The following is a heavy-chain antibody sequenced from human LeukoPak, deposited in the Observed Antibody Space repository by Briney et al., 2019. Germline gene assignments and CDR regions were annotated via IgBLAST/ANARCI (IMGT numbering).Heavy chain of an antibody. J-gene: IGHJ4*02. V-gene: IGHV3-11*01. Sequence: GGSLRLSCAASGFTFSDYYMSWIRQAPGKGLEWVSYISSSGSTIYYADSVKGRFTISRDNAKNSLYLQMNSLRAEDTAVYYCARSRLHYDSSGYKYYFDYWGQGTPVTVSS. CDR2: ISSSGSTI. D-gene: IGHD3-22*01. CDR1: GFTFSDYY. CDR3: ARSRLHYDSSGYKYYFDY.